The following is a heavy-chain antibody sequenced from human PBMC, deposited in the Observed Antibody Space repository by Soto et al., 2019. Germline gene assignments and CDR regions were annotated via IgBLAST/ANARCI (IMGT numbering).Heavy chain of an antibody. CDR3: ARVLLVGLFHGMDV. J-gene: IGHJ6*02. Sequence: GGYLRLSCAASGFTFSSFAMTWVRQAPGKGLEWVSSISASGGSSQHADSVKGRFTLSRDNSKNTMYLQMNSLRVDDTAVYYCARVLLVGLFHGMDVWGQGTRVAVS. CDR2: ISASGGSS. D-gene: IGHD2-21*01. V-gene: IGHV3-23*01. CDR1: GFTFSSFA.